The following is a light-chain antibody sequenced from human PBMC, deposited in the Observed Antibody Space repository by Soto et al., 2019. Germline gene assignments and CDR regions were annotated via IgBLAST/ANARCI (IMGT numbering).Light chain of an antibody. J-gene: IGLJ2*01. CDR1: SVNIGSNT. CDR2: SNN. Sequence: QSVLAQPPPASGTPGQRGTIFCSGRSVNIGSNTVNWYQQLPGTAPKLVIYSNNQRPSGVPDRFSGSKSGTSASLAISGLQSEDEADYYCVAWDDSLNGYVVFGGGTKATVL. CDR3: VAWDDSLNGYVV. V-gene: IGLV1-44*01.